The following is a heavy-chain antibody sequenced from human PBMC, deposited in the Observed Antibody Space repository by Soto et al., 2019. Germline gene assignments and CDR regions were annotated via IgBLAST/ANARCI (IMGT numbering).Heavy chain of an antibody. CDR1: GGSISSSNW. V-gene: IGHV4-4*02. CDR3: AREGYDILTGSNWFDP. Sequence: SETLSLTCTVSGGSISSSNWWSWVRQPPGKGLEWIGEIYHSGSTNYNPSLKSRVTISVDKSKNQFSLKLSSVTAADTAVYYCAREGYDILTGSNWFDPWGQGTLVTVSS. CDR2: IYHSGST. D-gene: IGHD3-9*01. J-gene: IGHJ5*02.